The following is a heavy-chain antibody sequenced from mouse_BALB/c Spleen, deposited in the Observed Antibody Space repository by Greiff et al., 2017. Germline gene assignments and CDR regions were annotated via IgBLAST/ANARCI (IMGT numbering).Heavy chain of an antibody. CDR1: GFTFSSFG. V-gene: IGHV5-17*02. CDR2: ISSGSSTI. Sequence: VQGVESGGGLVQPGGSRKLSCAASGFTFSSFGMHWVRQAPEKGLEWVAYISSGSSTIYYADTVKGRFTISRDNPKNTLFLQMTSLRSEDTAMYYCARKDGYWGQGTTLTVSS. J-gene: IGHJ2*01. CDR3: ARKDGY.